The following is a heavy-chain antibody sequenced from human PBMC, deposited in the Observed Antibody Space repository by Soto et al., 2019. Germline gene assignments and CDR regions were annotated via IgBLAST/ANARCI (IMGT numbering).Heavy chain of an antibody. V-gene: IGHV3-23*01. D-gene: IGHD7-27*01. CDR1: GFTFSSYA. CDR2: ISGSGGST. CDR3: AKDQDNWGSSYLDY. Sequence: GGSLRLSCAASGFTFSSYAMSWVRQAPGKGLEWVSAISGSGGSTYYADSVKGRFTISRDNSKNTLYLQMNSLRAEDTAVYYCAKDQDNWGSSYLDYWGQGTLVTVSS. J-gene: IGHJ4*02.